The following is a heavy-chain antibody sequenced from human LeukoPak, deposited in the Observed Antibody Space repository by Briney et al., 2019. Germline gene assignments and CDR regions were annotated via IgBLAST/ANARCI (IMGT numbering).Heavy chain of an antibody. CDR2: IKNKTDGGTT. J-gene: IGHJ4*02. V-gene: IGHV3-15*01. CDR3: TTEGLYYDYVWGSYRYGDY. D-gene: IGHD3-16*02. CDR1: GFTFSNAW. Sequence: GGSLRLSCVASGFTFSNAWMSWVRQAPGKGLEWVGRIKNKTDGGTTDYAAPVKGRFTISRDDSKNTLYLQMNSLKTEDTAVYYCTTEGLYYDYVWGSYRYGDYWGQGTLVTVSS.